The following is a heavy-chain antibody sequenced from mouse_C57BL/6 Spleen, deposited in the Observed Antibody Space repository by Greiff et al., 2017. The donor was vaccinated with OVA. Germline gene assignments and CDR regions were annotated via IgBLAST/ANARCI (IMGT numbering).Heavy chain of an antibody. Sequence: VKLMESGPELVKPGASVKISCKASGYAFSSSWMNWVKQRPGKGLEWIGRIYPGDGDTNYNGKFKGKATLTADQSSSTAYMQLSSLTAEDSAVYFCAREDDGYYGFDYWGQGTTLTVSS. J-gene: IGHJ2*01. CDR2: IYPGDGDT. D-gene: IGHD2-3*01. V-gene: IGHV1-82*01. CDR3: AREDDGYYGFDY. CDR1: GYAFSSSW.